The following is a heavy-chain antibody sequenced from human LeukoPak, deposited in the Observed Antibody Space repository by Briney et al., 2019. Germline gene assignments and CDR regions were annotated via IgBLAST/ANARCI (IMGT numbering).Heavy chain of an antibody. V-gene: IGHV4-59*01. J-gene: IGHJ4*02. CDR2: IYYSGST. CDR1: GGSISSYY. Sequence: SETLSLTCTVSGGSISSYYWSWIRQPPGKGLEWIGYIYYSGSTNYNPSLKSRVTISVDTSKNQFSLKLSPATAADTAVYYCAREVAGDYFDYWGQGTLVTVSS. CDR3: AREVAGDYFDY. D-gene: IGHD6-19*01.